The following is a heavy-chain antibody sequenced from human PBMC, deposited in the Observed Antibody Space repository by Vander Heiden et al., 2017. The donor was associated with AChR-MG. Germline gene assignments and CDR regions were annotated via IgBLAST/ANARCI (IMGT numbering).Heavy chain of an antibody. CDR1: GYSFTIYY. CDR3: ARHRKGDYDHYYYMDV. Sequence: EVQLVQSGAEVKKPGESLRISCKGSGYSFTIYYIGWVRQMPGKGLEWMGVIYPDDSDTKYSPSFQGQVTISADKSISTAYLQWSSLKASDTAIYYCARHRKGDYDHYYYMDVWGKGTAVTVSS. J-gene: IGHJ6*03. CDR2: IYPDDSDT. D-gene: IGHD2-21*02. V-gene: IGHV5-51*01.